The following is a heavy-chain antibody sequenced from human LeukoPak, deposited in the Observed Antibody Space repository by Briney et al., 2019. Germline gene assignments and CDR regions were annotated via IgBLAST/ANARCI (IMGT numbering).Heavy chain of an antibody. Sequence: GGSLRLSCAASGFTFSSYGMHWVRQAPGKGLEWVAVISYDGSNKFYADSVKGRFTISRDNSKNTLYLQMNSLRAEDTAVYYCARGSGDSSGYYYRHWGQGTLVTVSS. CDR2: ISYDGSNK. D-gene: IGHD3-22*01. CDR1: GFTFSSYG. CDR3: ARGSGDSSGYYYRH. J-gene: IGHJ4*02. V-gene: IGHV3-30*03.